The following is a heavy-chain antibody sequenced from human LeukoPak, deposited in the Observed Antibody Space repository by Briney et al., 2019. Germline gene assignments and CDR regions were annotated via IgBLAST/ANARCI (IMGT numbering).Heavy chain of an antibody. CDR3: ARGLCDSRSFEEKVFFDF. V-gene: IGHV4-34*01. J-gene: IGHJ4*02. CDR1: GGSFSNYY. Sequence: SETLSLTCAVCGGSFSNYYWSWIRQSTGRGLEWIVEIYHTGDTNYNPSLKSRVTISVDTSKSQFSLKLNSVTAADAAVYYCARGLCDSRSFEEKVFFDFWGQGTLVTVSS. CDR2: IYHTGDT. D-gene: IGHD3-10*01.